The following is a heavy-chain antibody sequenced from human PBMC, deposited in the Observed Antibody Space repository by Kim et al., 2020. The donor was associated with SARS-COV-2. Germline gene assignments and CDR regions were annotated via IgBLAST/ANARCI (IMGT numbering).Heavy chain of an antibody. V-gene: IGHV1-2*02. CDR3: AIPRSGSYWSFDY. D-gene: IGHD1-26*01. J-gene: IGHJ4*02. Sequence: YAQKFQGRVNMTRDTSISTAYMELSRLRSDDTAVYYCAIPRSGSYWSFDYWGQGTLVTVSS.